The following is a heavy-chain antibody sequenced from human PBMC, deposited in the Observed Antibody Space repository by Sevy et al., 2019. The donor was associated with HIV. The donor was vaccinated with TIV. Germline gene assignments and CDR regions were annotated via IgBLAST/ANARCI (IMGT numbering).Heavy chain of an antibody. CDR3: ARSRSSSWYSGPRSDVHYFDY. CDR1: GGSISSYY. CDR2: IYTSGST. D-gene: IGHD6-13*01. Sequence: SETLSLTCTVSGGSISSYYWSWIRQPAGKGLEWIGRIYTSGSTHYNPSLKSRVTMSVDTSKNQFSLKLSSVTAADTAVYYCARSRSSSWYSGPRSDVHYFDYWGQGTLVTVSS. V-gene: IGHV4-4*07. J-gene: IGHJ4*02.